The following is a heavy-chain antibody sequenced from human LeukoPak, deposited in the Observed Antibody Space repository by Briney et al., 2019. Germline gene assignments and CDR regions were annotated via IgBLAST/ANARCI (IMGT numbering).Heavy chain of an antibody. Sequence: SKTLSLTCAVYGGSFSGYYWSWIRQPPGKGLEWIGEINHSGSTNYNPSLKSRVTISVDTSKNQFSLKLSSVTAADTAVYYCARLPLAAAVDYWGQGTLVTVSS. CDR1: GGSFSGYY. J-gene: IGHJ4*02. CDR2: INHSGST. CDR3: ARLPLAAAVDY. D-gene: IGHD6-13*01. V-gene: IGHV4-34*01.